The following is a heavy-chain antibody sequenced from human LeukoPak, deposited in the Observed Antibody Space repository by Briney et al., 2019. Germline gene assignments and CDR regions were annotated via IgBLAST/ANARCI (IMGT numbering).Heavy chain of an antibody. CDR1: GYTFTGYY. J-gene: IGHJ4*02. Sequence: GASVKVSCKASGYTFTGYYMHWVRQAPGQGLEWMGWINPNSGGTNYAQKFQGRVTMTRDTSISTAYMELSRLRSDDTAVYYCARVNSGYDSSGYYADWGQGTLVTVSS. CDR3: ARVNSGYDSSGYYAD. D-gene: IGHD3-22*01. V-gene: IGHV1-2*02. CDR2: INPNSGGT.